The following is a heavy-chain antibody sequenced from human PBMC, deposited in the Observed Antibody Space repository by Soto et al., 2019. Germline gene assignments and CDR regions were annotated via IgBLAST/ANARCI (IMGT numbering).Heavy chain of an antibody. CDR3: ARHAESSSSSLVDY. V-gene: IGHV4-39*01. D-gene: IGHD6-6*01. J-gene: IGHJ4*02. Sequence: QLQLQESGPGLVKPSETLSLTCTVSGGSISSRSYYWGWIRQPPGKGLEWIGSIYYSGSTYYNPSLKSRVTISVDTSKNQFSLNLSSVTAADTAVYYCARHAESSSSSLVDYWGQGTLVTVSS. CDR1: GGSISSRSYY. CDR2: IYYSGST.